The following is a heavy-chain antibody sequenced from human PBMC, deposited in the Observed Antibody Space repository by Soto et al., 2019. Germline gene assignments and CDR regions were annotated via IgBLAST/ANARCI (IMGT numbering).Heavy chain of an antibody. V-gene: IGHV4-61*05. CDR1: GGSMRGSTSNFY. Sequence: PSETLSLTCSVSGGSMRGSTSNFYWSWIRQSPGKGLEWIGSIYYSGATNYNPSLESRLTISVDRSKNQFSLKLSSVTAADTAVYYCASGNAWEVLLAYWGQGTLVTVSS. D-gene: IGHD1-26*01. CDR3: ASGNAWEVLLAY. CDR2: IYYSGAT. J-gene: IGHJ4*02.